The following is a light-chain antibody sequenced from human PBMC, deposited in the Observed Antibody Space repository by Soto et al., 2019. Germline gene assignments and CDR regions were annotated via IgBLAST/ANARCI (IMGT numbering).Light chain of an antibody. CDR3: QKFSSIVQT. V-gene: IGKV3-20*01. Sequence: EFVLTQSPGTLSLSPGDSATLSCRVSQTVRNNYLAGYQQKTGQAPKLLIYDESSRATGIPDRLSGGGSGTDFILTISSLEPEDFAVYYCQKFSSIVQTCGQGTKVDIK. CDR1: QTVRNNY. J-gene: IGKJ1*01. CDR2: DES.